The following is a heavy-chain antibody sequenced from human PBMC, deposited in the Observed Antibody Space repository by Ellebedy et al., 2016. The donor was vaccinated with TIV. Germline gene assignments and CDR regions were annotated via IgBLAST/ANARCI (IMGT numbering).Heavy chain of an antibody. CDR3: ASVPSAGADF. D-gene: IGHD4-17*01. J-gene: IGHJ4*02. V-gene: IGHV1-46*01. Sequence: ASVKVSCKTSGYTFTKYYFHWIRQAPGRGLEWMGVLDARVGSTTYAQSLQGRVTMTRDTSTRTVYMELRSLRFEDTAVHYCASVPSAGADFWGQGTLVTVSS. CDR1: GYTFTKYY. CDR2: LDARVGST.